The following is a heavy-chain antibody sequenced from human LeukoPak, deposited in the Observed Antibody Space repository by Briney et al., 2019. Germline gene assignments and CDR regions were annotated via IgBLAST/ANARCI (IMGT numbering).Heavy chain of an antibody. CDR1: GYTFTGYY. CDR2: INPNSGGT. J-gene: IGHJ5*02. CDR3: ARDFGVAAEDNWFDP. D-gene: IGHD6-25*01. V-gene: IGHV1-2*02. Sequence: GASVKVSCKASGYTFTGYYTHWVRQAPGQGLEWMGWINPNSGGTNYAQKFQGRVTMTRDTSISTAYMELSRLRSDDTAVYYCARDFGVAAEDNWFDPWGQGTLVTVSS.